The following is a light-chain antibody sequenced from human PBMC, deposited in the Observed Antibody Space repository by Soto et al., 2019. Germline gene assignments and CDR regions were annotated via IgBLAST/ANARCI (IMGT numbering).Light chain of an antibody. CDR2: LGS. Sequence: EIVRTQSPLSLPVTPGEPASISCRSSQSLLQSNGYNCLDWYLQKPGQSPQLLIYLGSNRASGVPDRFSGSGSGTDFTLKISRVEAADVGVYYCMQALQSPLTFGGGTKVEIK. CDR1: QSLLQSNGYNC. V-gene: IGKV2-28*01. J-gene: IGKJ4*01. CDR3: MQALQSPLT.